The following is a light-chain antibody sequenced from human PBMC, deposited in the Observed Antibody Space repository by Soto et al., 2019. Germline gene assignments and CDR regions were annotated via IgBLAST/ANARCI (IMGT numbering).Light chain of an antibody. V-gene: IGLV2-14*01. CDR2: DVS. CDR1: SSEVGGYNY. Sequence: QSVLTQPASVSGSPGQSITISCTGTSSEVGGYNYVSWYQQHPGKAPKLMIYDVSNRPSGVSNRFSGFKSGNTASLTISGLQAEDEADYYCSSYTSSSTDVFGTGTKVTVL. CDR3: SSYTSSSTDV. J-gene: IGLJ1*01.